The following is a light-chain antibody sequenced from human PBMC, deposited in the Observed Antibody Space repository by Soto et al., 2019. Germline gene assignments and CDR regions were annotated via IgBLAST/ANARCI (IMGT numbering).Light chain of an antibody. CDR2: AAS. CDR3: LQHNTYPRT. V-gene: IGKV1-9*01. CDR1: QDIAIY. J-gene: IGKJ1*01. Sequence: IQLTQSPSSLSASVGDRVTITCRASQDIAIYLAWYQQKPGEAPKLLIYAASNLQSGVPSRFSGSGSGTEFTLTISSLQPEDSATYYCLQHNTYPRTFGQGTKVDIK.